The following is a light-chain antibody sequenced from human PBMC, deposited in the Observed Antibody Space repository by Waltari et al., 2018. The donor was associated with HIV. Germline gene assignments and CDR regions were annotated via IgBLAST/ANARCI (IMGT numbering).Light chain of an antibody. Sequence: QAALAQPASVSGSPGQSITISRTGTSSDVGGSPYVSWYQHHPGKAPKPIIYAVSYRPSGVSHRFSGSRSRTTASLTISGLQADDEADYYCSSYTISSNLVFGGGTKLTVL. CDR3: SSYTISSNLV. CDR2: AVS. V-gene: IGLV2-14*01. J-gene: IGLJ3*02. CDR1: SSDVGGSPY.